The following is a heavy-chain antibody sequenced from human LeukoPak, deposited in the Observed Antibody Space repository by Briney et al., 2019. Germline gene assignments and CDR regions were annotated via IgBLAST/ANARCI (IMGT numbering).Heavy chain of an antibody. J-gene: IGHJ6*02. Sequence: GGSLRLSCAASGLTLSSYAMHWVRQAPGKGLEWVAVISYDGSNKYYADSVKGRFTISRDNSKNTLYLQMNSLRAEDTAVYYCARRVRDGYYYYYYGMDVWGQGTTVTVSS. CDR1: GLTLSSYA. CDR3: ARRVRDGYYYYYYGMDV. D-gene: IGHD5-24*01. V-gene: IGHV3-30*04. CDR2: ISYDGSNK.